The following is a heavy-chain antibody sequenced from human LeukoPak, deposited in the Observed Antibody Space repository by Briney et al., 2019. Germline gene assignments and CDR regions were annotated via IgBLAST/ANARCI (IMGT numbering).Heavy chain of an antibody. Sequence: ASVKVSCKASGYSFTDKYMHWVRQAPGQGLEWMGWINPNSGGTNYAQRFQGRVTITADKSTSTAYMELSSLRSEDTAVYYCARDSYRTRNYNWFDPWGQGTLVTVSS. V-gene: IGHV1-2*02. CDR1: GYSFTDKY. CDR3: ARDSYRTRNYNWFDP. J-gene: IGHJ5*02. D-gene: IGHD1-7*01. CDR2: INPNSGGT.